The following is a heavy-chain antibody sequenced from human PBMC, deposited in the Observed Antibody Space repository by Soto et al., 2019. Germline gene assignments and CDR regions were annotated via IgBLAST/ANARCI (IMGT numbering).Heavy chain of an antibody. Sequence: GGSLRLSCAASGFTFSDYNMNWVRQAPGKGLEWVSYIDGSSNTIYYADSVKGRFTISRDNDKNSLYLQMNSLRAEDTAVYYCARKSYSSSWYGGDAFDIWGQGTMVTVSS. D-gene: IGHD6-13*01. CDR3: ARKSYSSSWYGGDAFDI. V-gene: IGHV3-48*01. J-gene: IGHJ3*02. CDR2: IDGSSNTI. CDR1: GFTFSDYN.